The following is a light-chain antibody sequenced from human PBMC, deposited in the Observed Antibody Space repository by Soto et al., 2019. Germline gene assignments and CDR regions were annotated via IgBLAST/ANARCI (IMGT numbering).Light chain of an antibody. V-gene: IGKV1-5*03. Sequence: DIQMTQSPSTLSASEGDRVTIPCRASQSFGVWLAWYQQKQGTAPKLLIYNTSTLDSGVPLRFSCSGSGSEFTLTSFCLQADEFATYYCQQYINYFRTFGQGTKVYIK. CDR2: NTS. CDR3: QQYINYFRT. CDR1: QSFGVW. J-gene: IGKJ1*01.